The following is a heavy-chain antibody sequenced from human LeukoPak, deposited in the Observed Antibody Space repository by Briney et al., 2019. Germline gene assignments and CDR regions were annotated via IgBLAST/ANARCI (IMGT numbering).Heavy chain of an antibody. V-gene: IGHV3-66*01. D-gene: IGHD2-8*01. CDR1: GFSVRNNH. CDR3: VRNLRYCSDGVCSP. CDR2: IYNGGGT. Sequence: GGSLRLSYAASGFSVRNNHIYWVRQAPGKGLEWVSVIYNGGGTYYTDSVEGRFAISRDDSKDTVFLQMNSLRAEDTAVYFCVRNLRYCSDGVCSPWGQGTLVTVSS. J-gene: IGHJ4*02.